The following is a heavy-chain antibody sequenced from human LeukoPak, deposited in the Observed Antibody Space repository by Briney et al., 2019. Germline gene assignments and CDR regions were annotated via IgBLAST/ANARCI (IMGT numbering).Heavy chain of an antibody. Sequence: SETLSLTCPVSGGSISNYYYWTWIRQPPGKGLEWIGYVYYTGSTNFNPSLKSRVTMSLDTSRNQFSLKLTSLTAADTAVYYCARHGTSGTNLNWFDPWGQGTLVTVSS. CDR2: VYYTGST. V-gene: IGHV4-59*01. D-gene: IGHD1-1*01. CDR1: GGSISNYY. CDR3: ARHGTSGTNLNWFDP. J-gene: IGHJ5*02.